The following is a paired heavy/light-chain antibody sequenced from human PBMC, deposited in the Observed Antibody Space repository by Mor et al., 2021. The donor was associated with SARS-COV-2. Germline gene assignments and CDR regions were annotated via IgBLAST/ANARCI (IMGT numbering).Light chain of an antibody. CDR1: SSNIGAGYD. CDR3: QSYDSSLSKGYV. V-gene: IGLV1-40*01. CDR2: GNS. Sequence: QSVLTQPPSVSGAPGQRVTISCTGSSSNIGAGYDVHWYQQLPGTAPKLLIYGNSNRPSGVPDRFSGSKSGTSASLAITGLQAEDEADYYCQSYDSSLSKGYVFGTGTKVTVL. J-gene: IGLJ1*01.
Heavy chain of an antibody. CDR1: GYTFTSYA. D-gene: IGHD3-9*01. J-gene: IGHJ5*02. Sequence: QVQLVQSGAEVKKPGASVKVSCKASGYTFTSYAMHWVRQAPGQRLEWMGWINAGNGNTKYSQKFQGRVTITRDTSASTAYMELSSLRSEDTAVYYCARGRGPYYDISLTGFDPWGQGTLVTVSS. V-gene: IGHV1-3*01. CDR2: INAGNGNT. CDR3: ARGRGPYYDISLTGFDP.